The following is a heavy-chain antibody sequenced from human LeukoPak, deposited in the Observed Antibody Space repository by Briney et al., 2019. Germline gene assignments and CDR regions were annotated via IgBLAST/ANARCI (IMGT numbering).Heavy chain of an antibody. CDR3: ARGTTVAGRPLDY. J-gene: IGHJ4*02. D-gene: IGHD6-19*01. V-gene: IGHV1-69*04. Sequence: SVKVSCKASGGTFSSYAISLVRQAPGQGLEWMGRIIPILGIANYAQKFQGRVTITADKSTSTAYMELSSLRSEDTAVYYCARGTTVAGRPLDYWGQGTLVTVSS. CDR2: IIPILGIA. CDR1: GGTFSSYA.